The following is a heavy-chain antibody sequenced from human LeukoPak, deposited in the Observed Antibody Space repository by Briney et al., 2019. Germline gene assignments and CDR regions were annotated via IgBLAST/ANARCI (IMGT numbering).Heavy chain of an antibody. J-gene: IGHJ6*04. CDR3: AELGIAMIGGV. CDR2: IASDSTI. CDR1: GFIVSSSE. Sequence: HPGGSLRLSCAASGFIVSSSEMNWVRQAPGKGLEWVSFIASDSTIYYADSVKGRFTLFRDNAKNSLYLLMNSLRAEDTAVYYCAELGIAMIGGVWGKGTTVTISS. D-gene: IGHD3-10*02. V-gene: IGHV3-48*03.